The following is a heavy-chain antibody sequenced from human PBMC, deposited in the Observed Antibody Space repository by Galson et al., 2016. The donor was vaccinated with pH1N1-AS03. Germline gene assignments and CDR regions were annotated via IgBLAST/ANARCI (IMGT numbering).Heavy chain of an antibody. CDR1: GFTFSSYA. V-gene: IGHV3-64*01. CDR3: ARGPVSYSNYWFPPPDY. CDR2: ISGNGYST. J-gene: IGHJ4*02. D-gene: IGHD6-13*01. Sequence: SLRLSCAASGFTFSSYAMHWVRQAPGKGLEYVSAISGNGYSTYYANSVKGGFTISRDNSKSTLFLQMGSLRPGDRAVYYCARGPVSYSNYWFPPPDYWGQGTLVTVSS.